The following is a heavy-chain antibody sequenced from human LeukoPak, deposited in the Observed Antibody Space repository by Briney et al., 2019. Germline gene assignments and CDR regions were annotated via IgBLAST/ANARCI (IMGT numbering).Heavy chain of an antibody. V-gene: IGHV4-38-2*02. J-gene: IGHJ2*01. CDR2: IFHSGST. CDR1: GGSISSGYY. CDR3: ARGHNYGDTYWYFDL. Sequence: SETLSLTCTVSGGSISSGYYWGWIRQPPGKGLEWIGSIFHSGSTYYNPSLKSRVTISVDTSKNQFSLKLSSVTAADTAVYYCARGHNYGDTYWYFDLWGRGTLVTVSS. D-gene: IGHD4-17*01.